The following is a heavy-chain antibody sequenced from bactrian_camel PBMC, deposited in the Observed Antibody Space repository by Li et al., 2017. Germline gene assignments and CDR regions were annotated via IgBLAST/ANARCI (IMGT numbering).Heavy chain of an antibody. V-gene: IGHV3S53*01. Sequence: VQLVESGGGSVQAGGSLKLSCAPSTHIFKACGWAWYRQAPGKERELVSTISRDGTTGYADSVKGRFTISKDNAKYTLQLQMNSLKTDDTAVYYCATTPFLSDGLGACDYWGQGTQ. CDR1: THIFKACG. CDR3: ATTPFLSDGLGACDY. D-gene: IGHD5*01. CDR2: ISRDGTT. J-gene: IGHJ4*01.